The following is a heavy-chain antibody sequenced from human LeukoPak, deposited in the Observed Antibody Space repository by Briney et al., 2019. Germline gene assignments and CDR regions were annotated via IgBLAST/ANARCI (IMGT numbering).Heavy chain of an antibody. Sequence: SETLSLTCTVSGDSINRSTYYWGWLRQSPGKGLEWIGSRYFNGTPYYKSSLKSRVIISVDTSKNQFSLELSSVTAADTAVYFCAREIRQQLVRGFDIWGQGTMVTVSS. CDR3: AREIRQQLVRGFDI. CDR2: RYFNGTP. D-gene: IGHD6-13*01. J-gene: IGHJ3*02. V-gene: IGHV4-39*07. CDR1: GDSINRSTYY.